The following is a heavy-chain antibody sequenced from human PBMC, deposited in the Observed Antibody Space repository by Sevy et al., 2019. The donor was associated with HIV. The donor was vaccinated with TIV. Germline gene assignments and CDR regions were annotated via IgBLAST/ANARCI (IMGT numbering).Heavy chain of an antibody. CDR3: ARDMALYGHEIDY. CDR1: GFTFSSYA. J-gene: IGHJ4*02. V-gene: IGHV3-30-3*01. D-gene: IGHD4-17*01. CDR2: ISYDGSNK. Sequence: GGSLRLSCAASGFTFSSYAMHWVRQAPGKGLEWVAVISYDGSNKYYADSVKGRFTISRDNSKNTLYLQMNSLRAEDTAVYYCARDMALYGHEIDYWGQGTLVTVSS.